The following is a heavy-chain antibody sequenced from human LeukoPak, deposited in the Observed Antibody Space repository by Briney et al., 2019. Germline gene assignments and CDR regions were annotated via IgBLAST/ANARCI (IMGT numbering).Heavy chain of an antibody. CDR2: INPSGGST. CDR3: ARDGVYGDYATGLDY. Sequence: GASVKVSCKASGYTFTSYYMHWVRQAPGQGLEWMGIINPSGGSTSYAQKFQGRVTMTRDMSTSTVYMGLSSLRSEDTAVYYCARDGVYGDYATGLDYWGQGTLVTVSS. CDR1: GYTFTSYY. V-gene: IGHV1-46*01. J-gene: IGHJ4*02. D-gene: IGHD4-17*01.